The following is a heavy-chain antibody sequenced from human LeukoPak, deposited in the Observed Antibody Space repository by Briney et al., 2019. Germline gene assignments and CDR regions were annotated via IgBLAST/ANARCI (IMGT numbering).Heavy chain of an antibody. J-gene: IGHJ4*02. Sequence: PGGSLRLSCAASGFTFSNAWMSWVREAPGKGLEWVGRIKSKTDGGTSDYVAPVKGRFTISRDDSKNTLYLQMNSLKTEDTAVYYCTTAEVDYYDSSGYSDYWGQGTLVTVSS. V-gene: IGHV3-15*01. CDR1: GFTFSNAW. D-gene: IGHD3-22*01. CDR3: TTAEVDYYDSSGYSDY. CDR2: IKSKTDGGTS.